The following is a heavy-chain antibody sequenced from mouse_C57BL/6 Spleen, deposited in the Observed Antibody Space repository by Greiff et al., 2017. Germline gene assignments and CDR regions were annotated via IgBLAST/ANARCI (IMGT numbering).Heavy chain of an antibody. CDR1: GYAFSSSW. V-gene: IGHV1-82*01. J-gene: IGHJ1*03. Sequence: VQLQESGPELVKPGASVKISCKASGYAFSSSWMNWVKQRPGKGLEWIGRIYPGDGDTNYNGKFKGKATLTADKSSSTAYMQLSSLTSEDSAVYFCAREVDLYWYFDVWGTGTTVTVSS. CDR2: IYPGDGDT. CDR3: AREVDLYWYFDV.